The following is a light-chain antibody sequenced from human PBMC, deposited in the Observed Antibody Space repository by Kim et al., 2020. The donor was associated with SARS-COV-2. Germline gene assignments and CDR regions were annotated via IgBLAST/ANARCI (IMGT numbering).Light chain of an antibody. J-gene: IGLJ2*01. CDR3: NSRDSNDNVI. CDR2: GKN. V-gene: IGLV3-19*01. Sequence: VSLGQTVRITCQGDSLRTYYAPWYQQKPGQAPILVIYGKNNRPSGIPARFSGSSSGNTASLTITGTQAGDEADYYCNSRDSNDNVIFGGGTQLTVL. CDR1: SLRTYY.